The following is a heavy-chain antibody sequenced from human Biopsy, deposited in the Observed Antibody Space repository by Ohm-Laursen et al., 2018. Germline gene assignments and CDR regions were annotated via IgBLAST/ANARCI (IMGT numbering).Heavy chain of an antibody. CDR1: GFSISSGFH. J-gene: IGHJ4*02. D-gene: IGHD2-15*01. V-gene: IGHV4-38-2*01. Sequence: TLSLTCGVSGFSISSGFHWAWIRQPPGKGLERIGFIYRTGTTTYNPSFKSRVAMAVDTSKNQFSLTLNSVTAADTAVYYCARMKGRGYFDYWAREPWSSSPQ. CDR2: IYRTGTT. CDR3: ARMKGRGYFDY.